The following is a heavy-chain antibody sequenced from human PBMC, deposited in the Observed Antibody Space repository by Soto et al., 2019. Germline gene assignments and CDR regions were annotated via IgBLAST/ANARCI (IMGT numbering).Heavy chain of an antibody. V-gene: IGHV4-30-4*01. Sequence: QVQLQESGPGLVKPSQTLSLTCTVSGGYISSGDYYWSWIRQPPGKGLEWIVYIYYSGSTYYNPSLNSRVTISLETSKYQFSLQLSSVTAADTAVYYCASGARNTGLVDYWGKGTLVTVFS. J-gene: IGHJ4*02. D-gene: IGHD6-19*01. CDR2: IYYSGST. CDR3: ASGARNTGLVDY. CDR1: GGYISSGDYY.